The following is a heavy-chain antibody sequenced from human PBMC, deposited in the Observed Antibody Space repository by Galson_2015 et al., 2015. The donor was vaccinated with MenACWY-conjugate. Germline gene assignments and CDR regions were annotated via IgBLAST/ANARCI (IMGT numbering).Heavy chain of an antibody. V-gene: IGHV3-23*01. CDR2: ISGSGGST. Sequence: SLRLSCAASGFTFSSYAMSWVRQAPGKGLEWVSAISGSGGSTYYADSVKGRFTISRDNSKNTLYLQMNSLRAEDTAVYYCAKQLWLGSYALDIWGQGTMVTVSS. D-gene: IGHD5-18*01. CDR3: AKQLWLGSYALDI. J-gene: IGHJ3*02. CDR1: GFTFSSYA.